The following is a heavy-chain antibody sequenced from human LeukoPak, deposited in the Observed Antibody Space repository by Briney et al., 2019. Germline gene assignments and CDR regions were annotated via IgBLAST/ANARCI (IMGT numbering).Heavy chain of an antibody. CDR1: GYTFTSYD. CDR2: MNPNSGNT. Sequence: ASVKVSCKASGYTFTSYDINGVRQATGQGLEWMGWMNPNSGNTGYAQKFQGRVTMTRNTSISTAYMELSSLRSEDTAVYYCARGRYSTYVWGSYRFGSKAFDIWGQGTMVTVSS. V-gene: IGHV1-8*01. CDR3: ARGRYSTYVWGSYRFGSKAFDI. J-gene: IGHJ3*02. D-gene: IGHD3-16*02.